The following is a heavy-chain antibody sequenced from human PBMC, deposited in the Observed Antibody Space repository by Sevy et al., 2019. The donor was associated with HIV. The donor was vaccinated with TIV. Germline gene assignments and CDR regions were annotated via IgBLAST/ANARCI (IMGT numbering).Heavy chain of an antibody. D-gene: IGHD2-21*02. CDR1: GFTVSSNY. V-gene: IGHV3-53*01. CDR2: IYSGGST. Sequence: GGSLTLSCAASGFTVSSNYMSWVRQAPGKGLEWVSVIYSGGSTYYADSVKGRFTISRDNSKNTRYLQMNSLRAEDTAVYYCARDGGGTYCGGDCYSVDYYYGMDVWGQGTTVTVSS. J-gene: IGHJ6*02. CDR3: ARDGGGTYCGGDCYSVDYYYGMDV.